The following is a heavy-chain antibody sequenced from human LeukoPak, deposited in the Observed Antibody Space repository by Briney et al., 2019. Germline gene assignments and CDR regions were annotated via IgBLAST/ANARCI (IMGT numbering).Heavy chain of an antibody. CDR2: IRYDGSNK. V-gene: IGHV3-30*02. J-gene: IGHJ4*02. D-gene: IGHD2/OR15-2a*01. CDR1: GFTFSSYG. CDR3: AKGSYFGSNSYYFDY. Sequence: GGSLRLSCAASGFTFSSYGMHWVRQAPGKGLDWVAFIRYDGSNKYYADSVKGRFTISRDNSKNTLYLQMNSLRAEDTAVYYCAKGSYFGSNSYYFDYWGQGTLVTVSS.